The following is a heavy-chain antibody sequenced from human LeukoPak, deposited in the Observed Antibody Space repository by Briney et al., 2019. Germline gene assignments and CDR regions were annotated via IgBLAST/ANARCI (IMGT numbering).Heavy chain of an antibody. Sequence: GGSLRLSCAASGFAFSSFAMGWVRQSPGKGLEWLSTINGGGNTAFYADSLKGRFTISRDNSKNTLYLHMDSLRPDDTAIYYCTKELHVAVAVADYYYFYMDVWGRGTAVTVSS. CDR1: GFAFSSFA. CDR2: INGGGNTA. J-gene: IGHJ6*03. V-gene: IGHV3-23*01. CDR3: TKELHVAVAVADYYYFYMDV. D-gene: IGHD6-19*01.